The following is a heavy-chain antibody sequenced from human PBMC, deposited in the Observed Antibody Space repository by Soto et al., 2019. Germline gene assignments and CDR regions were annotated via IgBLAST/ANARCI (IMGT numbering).Heavy chain of an antibody. J-gene: IGHJ4*02. Sequence: PGGSLRLSCAASGFTFSSYAMPWVRQAPGKGLEWVAVISYDGSNKYYADSVKGRFTISRDNSKNTLYLQMNSLRAEDTAVYYCARDEGIDYYDSSGSSFDYWGQGTLVTVSS. V-gene: IGHV3-30-3*01. CDR3: ARDEGIDYYDSSGSSFDY. D-gene: IGHD3-22*01. CDR2: ISYDGSNK. CDR1: GFTFSSYA.